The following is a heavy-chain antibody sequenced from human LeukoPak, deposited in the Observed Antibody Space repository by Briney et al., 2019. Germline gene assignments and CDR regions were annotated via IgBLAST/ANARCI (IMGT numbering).Heavy chain of an antibody. J-gene: IGHJ3*02. CDR3: ARRAEGGDAFDI. CDR1: GGSISSSSYY. Sequence: SETLSLTCTVSGGSISSSSYYWGWIRQPPGKGLEWIGSIYYSGSTSYNPSLKSRVTISVDTSNNQFSLKLSSVTAADTAVYYCARRAEGGDAFDIWGQGTMVTVSS. D-gene: IGHD3-16*01. CDR2: IYYSGST. V-gene: IGHV4-39*01.